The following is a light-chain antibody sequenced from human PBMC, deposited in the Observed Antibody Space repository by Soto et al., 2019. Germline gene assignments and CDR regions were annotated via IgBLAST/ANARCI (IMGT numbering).Light chain of an antibody. J-gene: IGLJ2*01. CDR3: AAWDAGVSGPA. V-gene: IGLV1-47*01. CDR2: RNN. Sequence: QSVLTQPPSASGTPGQRVTISCSGSSSNIGSKYVYWYQQLQGTAPKLLMYRNNRRPSGVPDRFSGSKSGTSASLAISGLRSEDEADYYCAAWDAGVSGPAFGGGTKLTVL. CDR1: SSNIGSKY.